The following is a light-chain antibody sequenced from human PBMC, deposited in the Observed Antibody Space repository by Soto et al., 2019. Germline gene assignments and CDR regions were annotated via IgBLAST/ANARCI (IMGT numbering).Light chain of an antibody. CDR2: GAS. Sequence: EIVLTQSPGTLSLSPGERATLSCRASQFLNSNYLAWYQQKPGQAPRLLIYGASSRATGIPDRLSGSGSGQNFTYIDSRLEPEDIAVYYCQEYGNSPPNTFGQGTRLDIK. CDR1: QFLNSNY. J-gene: IGKJ5*01. CDR3: QEYGNSPPNT. V-gene: IGKV3-20*01.